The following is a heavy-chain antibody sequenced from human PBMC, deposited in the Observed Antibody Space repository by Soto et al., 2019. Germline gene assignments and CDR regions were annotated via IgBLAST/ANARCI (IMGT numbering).Heavy chain of an antibody. Sequence: EVQLLESGGGLVQPGGSLRLSCAASGFTFSSYAMSWVRQAPGKGLEWVSAISGSGGSTYYADSVKGRFTISRDNSKNTLYLKMNGSRAEHTPVFYCARVFGELFKPPPPYWYFDLWGRGPLVTVSS. CDR1: GFTFSSYA. D-gene: IGHD3-10*01. J-gene: IGHJ2*01. CDR3: ARVFGELFKPPPPYWYFDL. CDR2: ISGSGGST. V-gene: IGHV3-23*01.